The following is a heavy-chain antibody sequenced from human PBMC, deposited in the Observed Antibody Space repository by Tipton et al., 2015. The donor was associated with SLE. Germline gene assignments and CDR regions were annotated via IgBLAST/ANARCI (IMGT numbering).Heavy chain of an antibody. CDR2: ISYNGDA. CDR3: ARDPGERTFDI. CDR1: GGSLNSAGYF. V-gene: IGHV4-31*03. Sequence: TLSLTCTASGGSLNSAGYFWNWIRQSPGTGLEWIGSISYNGDANHNPSLRRRLTLSIDTSENHFSLRLNSLTAADTALYFCARDPGERTFDIWGQGTMVTVSS. D-gene: IGHD3-16*01. J-gene: IGHJ3*02.